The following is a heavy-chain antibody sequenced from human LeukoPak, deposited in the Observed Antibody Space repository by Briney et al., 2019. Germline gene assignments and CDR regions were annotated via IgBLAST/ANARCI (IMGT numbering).Heavy chain of an antibody. CDR2: IYYSGST. J-gene: IGHJ6*03. CDR3: ARHLYSYDSSGYSRQSYYYYYMDV. D-gene: IGHD3-22*01. Sequence: SETLSLTCTVSGGSISSGDYYWSWIRQPPGKGLEWIGYIYYSGSTYYNPSLKSRVTISVDTSKNQFSLKLSSVTAADTAVYYCARHLYSYDSSGYSRQSYYYYYMDVWGKGTTVTVSS. CDR1: GGSISSGDYY. V-gene: IGHV4-30-4*01.